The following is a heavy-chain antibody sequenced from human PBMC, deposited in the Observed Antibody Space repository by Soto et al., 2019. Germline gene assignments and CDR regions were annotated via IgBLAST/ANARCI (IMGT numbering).Heavy chain of an antibody. D-gene: IGHD2-2*01. Sequence: ASVKVSCKASGYTFTGYYMHWVRQAPGQGLEWMGWINPNSGGTNYAQKFQGWVTMTRDTSISTAYMELSRLRSDDTAVYYCARDSTRGINYCSSTSCYGDLDIWGQGTMVTVSS. CDR2: INPNSGGT. CDR1: GYTFTGYY. J-gene: IGHJ3*02. V-gene: IGHV1-2*04. CDR3: ARDSTRGINYCSSTSCYGDLDI.